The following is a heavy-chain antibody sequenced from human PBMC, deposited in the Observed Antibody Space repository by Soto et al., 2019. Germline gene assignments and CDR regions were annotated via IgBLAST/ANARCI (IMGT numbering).Heavy chain of an antibody. D-gene: IGHD2-8*01. CDR1: GYSFTDYH. CDR3: ARGDSTDCSIGVCSFFYNDDMDV. V-gene: IGHV1-2*04. J-gene: IGHJ6*02. Sequence: ASVKVSCKASGYSFTDYHIHWVRQAPGQGLEWLGRINPKSGGTSTAQKFQGWVTMTTDTSISTAPMELIRLTSDDTAIYYCARGDSTDCSIGVCSFFYNDDMDVWGQGTTVTGSS. CDR2: INPKSGGT.